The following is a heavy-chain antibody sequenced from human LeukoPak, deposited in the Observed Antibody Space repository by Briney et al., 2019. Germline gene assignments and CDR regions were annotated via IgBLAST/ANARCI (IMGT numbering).Heavy chain of an antibody. J-gene: IGHJ4*02. CDR3: AKVLSNFYDSSGYCNDY. CDR1: GFTLGSYG. V-gene: IGHV3-30*02. Sequence: GGSLRLSCAASGFTLGSYGMHWVRQAPGKGLEWVAFIRYDGSEKYYADSVKGRFTISRDNSKNTLYLQMNSLRAEDTAVYYCAKVLSNFYDSSGYCNDYWGQGTLVTVSS. CDR2: IRYDGSEK. D-gene: IGHD3-22*01.